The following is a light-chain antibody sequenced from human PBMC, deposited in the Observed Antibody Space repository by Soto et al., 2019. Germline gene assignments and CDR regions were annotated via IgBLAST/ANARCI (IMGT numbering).Light chain of an antibody. J-gene: IGKJ1*01. CDR1: QSIESW. CDR3: QQYQSYST. V-gene: IGKV1-5*03. CDR2: KAS. Sequence: DIQMTQSPSTVSASVGDRVTITCRASQSIESWLAWYKQKPGEAPKVLIYKASSLESGVPSRFSGSGSGTEFPLTINSLQPDDFATYYCQQYQSYSTFGQGTKVEMK.